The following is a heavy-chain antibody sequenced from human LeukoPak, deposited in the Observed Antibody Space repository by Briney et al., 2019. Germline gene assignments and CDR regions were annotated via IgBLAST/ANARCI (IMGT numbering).Heavy chain of an antibody. CDR2: ITGSGDAT. CDR1: GFTFSGYA. Sequence: PGGSLRLSCAASGFTFSGYAMAWVRQTPGKGLEWVSAITGSGDATYYTDSVKGRFTISRDNSKNTLNLQMNSLRAEDTAVYYCAKAGPLFSGYYFYYFDYWGQGTLVTVSS. J-gene: IGHJ4*02. V-gene: IGHV3-23*01. CDR3: AKAGPLFSGYYFYYFDY. D-gene: IGHD3-22*01.